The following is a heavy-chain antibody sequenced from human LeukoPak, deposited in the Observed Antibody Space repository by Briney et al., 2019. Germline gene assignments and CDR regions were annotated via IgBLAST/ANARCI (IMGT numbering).Heavy chain of an antibody. CDR1: GYTFTSYG. V-gene: IGHV1-18*04. CDR2: ISAYNGNT. Sequence: ASVKVSCKASGYTFTSYGISWVRQAPGQGLEWMGWISAYNGNTNYAQKLQGRGTMTTDTSTSTAYMELRSLTSDDTAVYYCARAPGNDGSYYGMDVWGKGTAVTVSS. D-gene: IGHD1-1*01. CDR3: ARAPGNDGSYYGMDV. J-gene: IGHJ6*04.